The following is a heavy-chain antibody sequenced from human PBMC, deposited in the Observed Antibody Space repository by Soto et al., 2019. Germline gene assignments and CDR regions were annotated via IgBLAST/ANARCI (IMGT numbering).Heavy chain of an antibody. Sequence: ASVKVSCKASGYTFTSYGIHWVRQAPGQRLEWMGWINAANGDTKYSPKFQGRVTITRDTSASTAYMELSSLRSEDTGVYYCVRRHVSATGIDWFDPWGQGTLVTVS. CDR1: GYTFTSYG. CDR2: INAANGDT. V-gene: IGHV1-3*01. D-gene: IGHD6-13*01. CDR3: VRRHVSATGIDWFDP. J-gene: IGHJ5*02.